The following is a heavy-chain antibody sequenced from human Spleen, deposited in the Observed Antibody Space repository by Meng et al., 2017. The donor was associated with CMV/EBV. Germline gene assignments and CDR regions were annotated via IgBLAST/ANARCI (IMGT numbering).Heavy chain of an antibody. J-gene: IGHJ6*02. CDR2: IRYDGSNK. Sequence: GGSLRLSCAASGFSFNNYGMHWVRQAPGKGLEWVAFIRYDGSNKYYADSVKGRFTISRDNSKNTLYLQMNSLRAEDTALYYCAKGGIMDYYGMDVWGQGTTVTVSS. V-gene: IGHV3-30*02. CDR1: GFSFNNYG. CDR3: AKGGIMDYYGMDV. D-gene: IGHD2-8*01.